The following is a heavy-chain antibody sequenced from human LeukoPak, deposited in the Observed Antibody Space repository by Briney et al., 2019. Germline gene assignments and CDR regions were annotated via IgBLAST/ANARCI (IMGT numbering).Heavy chain of an antibody. CDR1: GGTFSSYA. J-gene: IGHJ4*02. Sequence: ASVKVSCKASGGTFSSYAISWVRQAPGQGLEWMGGIIPIFGIANYAQKFQGRVTITADESTSTAYMELRSLRSDDTAVYYCARGCSGGSCKILPFDYWGQGTLVTVSS. CDR2: IIPIFGIA. CDR3: ARGCSGGSCKILPFDY. V-gene: IGHV1-69*13. D-gene: IGHD2-15*01.